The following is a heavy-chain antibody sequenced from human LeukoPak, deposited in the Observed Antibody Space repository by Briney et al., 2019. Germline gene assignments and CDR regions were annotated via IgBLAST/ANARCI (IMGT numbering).Heavy chain of an antibody. D-gene: IGHD2-2*01. V-gene: IGHV1-69*02. CDR1: GGTFISYT. CDR3: ASERAYCSSTSCPSI. J-gene: IGHJ3*02. CDR2: IIPILGIA. Sequence: SVKVSCKASGGTFISYTISWVRQAPGQGLEWMGRIIPILGIANYAQKFQGRVTITADKSTSTAYMELSCLRSEDTAVYYCASERAYCSSTSCPSIWGQGTMVTVSS.